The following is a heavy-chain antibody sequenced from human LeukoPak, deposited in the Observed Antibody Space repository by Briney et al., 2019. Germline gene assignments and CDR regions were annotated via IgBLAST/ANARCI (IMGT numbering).Heavy chain of an antibody. CDR1: GFTFSSYD. CDR2: IWSDGSNK. J-gene: IGHJ3*02. Sequence: PGGSLRLSCAASGFTFSSYDMHWVRQAPGKGLEWVAFIWSDGSNKYYADSVKGRFTISRDNSKNTLYLQMNSLRAEDTAVYYCAKLHGSGTPSQGDAFDIWGQGTMVTVSS. V-gene: IGHV3-30*02. D-gene: IGHD3-10*01. CDR3: AKLHGSGTPSQGDAFDI.